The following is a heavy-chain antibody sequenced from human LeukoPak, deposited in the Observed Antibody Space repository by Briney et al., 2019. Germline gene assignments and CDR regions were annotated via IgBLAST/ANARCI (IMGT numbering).Heavy chain of an antibody. CDR2: TSDDGSTK. CDR1: GFTFSSYA. CDR3: ARSLPYGTTWYGRSDF. J-gene: IGHJ4*02. D-gene: IGHD6-13*01. V-gene: IGHV3-30-3*01. Sequence: GGSLRLSCTASGFTFSSYAMHWVRQAPGKGLQWLALTSDDGSTKYYADSVKGRFTISRDNAMNSLYLQMNSLRAEDTAIYYCARSLPYGTTWYGRSDFWGQGTLVTVSS.